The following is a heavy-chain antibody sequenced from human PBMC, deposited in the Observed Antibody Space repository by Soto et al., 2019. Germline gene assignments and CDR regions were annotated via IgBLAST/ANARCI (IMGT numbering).Heavy chain of an antibody. CDR1: GYTFTSYD. V-gene: IGHV1-8*01. CDR2: MNPNSGNT. CDR3: AADIVLVPAAMRYFQH. J-gene: IGHJ1*01. D-gene: IGHD2-2*01. Sequence: QVQLVQSGAEVKKPGASVKVSCKASGYTFTSYDINWVRQATGQGLEWMGWMNPNSGNTGYAQKFQGRVTMTRNTSIRTAYMELSSLRSEDTAVYYCAADIVLVPAAMRYFQHWGQGTLVTVSA.